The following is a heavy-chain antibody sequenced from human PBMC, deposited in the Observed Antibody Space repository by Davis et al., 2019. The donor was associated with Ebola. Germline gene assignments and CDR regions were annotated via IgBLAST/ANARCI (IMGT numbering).Heavy chain of an antibody. Sequence: SETLSLTCAVSGGSISSSNWWSWVRQPPGKGLEWIGEIYHSGSTNYNPSLKSRVTISVDTSKNQFSLKLSSVTAEDTAVYYCARDGPPDIVVVPAAIFAVADAFDIWGQGTMVTVSS. CDR2: IYHSGST. CDR3: ARDGPPDIVVVPAAIFAVADAFDI. D-gene: IGHD2-2*02. V-gene: IGHV4-4*02. J-gene: IGHJ3*02. CDR1: GGSISSSNW.